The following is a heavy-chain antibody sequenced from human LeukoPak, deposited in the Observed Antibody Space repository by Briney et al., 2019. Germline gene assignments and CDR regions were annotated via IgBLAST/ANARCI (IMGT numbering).Heavy chain of an antibody. D-gene: IGHD3-3*01. CDR3: ARIYDFWICYYFFDY. J-gene: IGHJ4*02. Sequence: ASVKVSCKASGYTFTSYGISWLRQAPGQGLEWMGWISAYNGNTNYAQKLQGRVTMTTGTSTSTAYMELRSLRSDDTAVYYCARIYDFWICYYFFDYWGQGTLVTVSS. CDR1: GYTFTSYG. V-gene: IGHV1-18*01. CDR2: ISAYNGNT.